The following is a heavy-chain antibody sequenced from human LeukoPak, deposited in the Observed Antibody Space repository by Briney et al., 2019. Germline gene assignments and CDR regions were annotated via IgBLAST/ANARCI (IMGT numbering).Heavy chain of an antibody. D-gene: IGHD1-1*01. V-gene: IGHV3-66*01. J-gene: IGHJ4*02. CDR2: IYSDRST. CDR1: GFTVSSKY. Sequence: GGSLTLSCAASGFTVSSKYMSWVRQAPGKGLEWVSVIYSDRSTYYADSVKGRFTISRDNSKNTLYLQMNSLKAEDTAVYYCAREGPGTTFDYWGQGTLVTVSS. CDR3: AREGPGTTFDY.